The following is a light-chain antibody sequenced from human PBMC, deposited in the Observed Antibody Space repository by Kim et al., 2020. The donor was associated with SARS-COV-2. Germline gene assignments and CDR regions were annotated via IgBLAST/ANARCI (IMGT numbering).Light chain of an antibody. J-gene: IGLJ1*01. CDR1: SSDVGDSDY. V-gene: IGLV2-14*03. CDR2: DVT. Sequence: GQSITISCTGTSSDVGDSDYVSWYQQSPGTAPKIIISDVTERPSGVSDRFSGSKSGHTASLTISGLQLEDEADYFCSSYTTTGTYVFGTGTKVTVL. CDR3: SSYTTTGTYV.